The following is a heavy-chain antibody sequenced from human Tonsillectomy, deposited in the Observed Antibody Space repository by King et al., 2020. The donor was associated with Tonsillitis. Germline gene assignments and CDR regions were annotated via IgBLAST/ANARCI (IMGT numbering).Heavy chain of an antibody. Sequence: QVQLVESGGGLVKPGGSLRLSCAASGFTFSDYYMSWLRQAPGKGLEWVSYISSSGSYTNYADSVKGRFTISRDNAKNSLYLQMNSLRAENTAVYYCASPGGHEGDAFDIWGQGTMVTVSS. CDR3: ASPGGHEGDAFDI. D-gene: IGHD3-10*01. CDR2: ISSSGSYT. V-gene: IGHV3-11*06. CDR1: GFTFSDYY. J-gene: IGHJ3*02.